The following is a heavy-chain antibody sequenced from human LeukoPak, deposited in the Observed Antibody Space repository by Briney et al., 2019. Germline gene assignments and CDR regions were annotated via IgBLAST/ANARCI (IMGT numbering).Heavy chain of an antibody. CDR3: ARKSRYCSSTSCHQGNWFDP. V-gene: IGHV5-51*01. Sequence: GASLEISYKGSCSSFTSYWIGWGRPLPGKGLEWMGIIYPGDGETRYRPSFQGQVTISADRSISTAYLQWGSRKASDTAMYYCARKSRYCSSTSCHQGNWFDPWGEGTLVTVSS. CDR2: IYPGDGET. J-gene: IGHJ5*02. D-gene: IGHD2-2*01. CDR1: CSSFTSYW.